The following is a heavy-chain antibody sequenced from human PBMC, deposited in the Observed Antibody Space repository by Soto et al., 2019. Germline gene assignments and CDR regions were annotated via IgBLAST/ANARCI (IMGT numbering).Heavy chain of an antibody. J-gene: IGHJ4*02. CDR3: VRDLFRGTIDY. CDR2: VYYSGST. Sequence: ASESLSLTCTASGGTISNYYWSWIRQPPGKGLEWIGSVYYSGSTIYYPSLMSRVTISLDTSKNNFSLMLNSMPAADTAVYYCVRDLFRGTIDYWGQGTLVTVYS. D-gene: IGHD3-10*01. V-gene: IGHV4-59*01. CDR1: GGTISNYY.